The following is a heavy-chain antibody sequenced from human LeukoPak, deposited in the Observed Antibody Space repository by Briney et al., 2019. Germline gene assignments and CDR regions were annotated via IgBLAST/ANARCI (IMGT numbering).Heavy chain of an antibody. Sequence: SETLSLTCTVSGGFISNYYWIWIRQPPEKGLEYIGHIYYSGSTNYDPSLQSRVTISVDTSKNQFSLRLTSVTAADTAVYYCARGTAAKKVLTVTALLGIPTRFDSWGQGILVTVSS. V-gene: IGHV4-59*08. CDR3: ARGTAAKKVLTVTALLGIPTRFDS. D-gene: IGHD2-21*02. CDR2: IYYSGST. CDR1: GGFISNYY. J-gene: IGHJ4*02.